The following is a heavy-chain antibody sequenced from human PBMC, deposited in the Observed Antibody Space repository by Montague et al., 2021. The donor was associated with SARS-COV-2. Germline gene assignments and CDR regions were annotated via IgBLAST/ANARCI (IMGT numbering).Heavy chain of an antibody. CDR2: IYASGGT. D-gene: IGHD2-15*01. J-gene: IGHJ4*02. Sequence: SETLSLTCTVSGDSISSFYWNWIRLPAGKGLEWIGRIYASGGTNYNPSLKSRVTMSVDTSKNQFSLKLNSVTAADTAVYYCGRGVVAATPVVDYWGRGTLVTVSS. V-gene: IGHV4-4*07. CDR3: GRGVVAATPVVDY. CDR1: GDSISSFY.